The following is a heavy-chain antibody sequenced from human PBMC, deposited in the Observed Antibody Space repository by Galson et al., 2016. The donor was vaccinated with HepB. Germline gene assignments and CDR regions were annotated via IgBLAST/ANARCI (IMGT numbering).Heavy chain of an antibody. J-gene: IGHJ4*02. CDR1: GYRFHTYW. CDR3: AGQTAEGSFDY. D-gene: IGHD2-21*02. CDR2: ILPNNAET. V-gene: IGHV5-51*01. Sequence: QSGAAVKKPGESLKISCPVSGYRFHTYWIAWVRQMPGKGLEWMGMILPNNAETRYSPSLQGQITISADKSLSIAYLHWSSARASDSPIYYLAGQTAEGSFDYWRQGTLATVSS.